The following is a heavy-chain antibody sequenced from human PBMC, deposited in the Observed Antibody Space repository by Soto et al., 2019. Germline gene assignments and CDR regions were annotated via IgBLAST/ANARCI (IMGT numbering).Heavy chain of an antibody. CDR1: GGSISSYY. CDR3: AISLDNWNYVGGYYFGMDV. D-gene: IGHD1-7*01. Sequence: PSETLSLTCTVSGGSISSYYWSWIRQPPGKGLEWIGYIYYSGSTNYNPSLKSRVTISVDTSKNQFSLKLSSVNAADTAVYYCAISLDNWNYVGGYYFGMDVGGQGTTVTV. CDR2: IYYSGST. J-gene: IGHJ6*02. V-gene: IGHV4-59*01.